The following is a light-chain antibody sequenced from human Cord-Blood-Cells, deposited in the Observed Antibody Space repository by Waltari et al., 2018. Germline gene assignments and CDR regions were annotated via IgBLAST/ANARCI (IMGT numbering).Light chain of an antibody. CDR3: CSYAGSSTYV. Sequence: QSALTQPASVSGSPGQSITISCTGTSSDVGSYNLVSWYKQHPGKAPKLMIYGVSKRPSGVSNRFSGSNSGNTASLTISGLQAEDEADYYCCSYAGSSTYVFGTVTKVTVL. CDR1: SSDVGSYNL. J-gene: IGLJ1*01. CDR2: GVS. V-gene: IGLV2-23*02.